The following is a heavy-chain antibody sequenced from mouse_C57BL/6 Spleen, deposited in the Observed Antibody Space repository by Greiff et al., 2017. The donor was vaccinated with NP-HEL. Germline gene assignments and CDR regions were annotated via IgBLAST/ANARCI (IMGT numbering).Heavy chain of an antibody. D-gene: IGHD1-1*01. CDR3: AKGDYYGSSFFDY. V-gene: IGHV1-61*01. Sequence: QVQLQQPGAELVRPGSSVKLSCKASGYTFTSYWMDWVKQRPGQGLEWIGNIYPSDSETHYNQKFKDKATLTVDKSSSTAYMQLSSLTSEDSAVYYCAKGDYYGSSFFDYWGKGTTLTVSS. J-gene: IGHJ2*01. CDR2: IYPSDSET. CDR1: GYTFTSYW.